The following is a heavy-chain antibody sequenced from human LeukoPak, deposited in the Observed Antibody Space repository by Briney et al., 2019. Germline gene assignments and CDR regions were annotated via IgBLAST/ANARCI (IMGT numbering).Heavy chain of an antibody. J-gene: IGHJ5*02. CDR2: MNPNSGNT. CDR3: ARVYYDSSGLANNWFDP. D-gene: IGHD3-22*01. Sequence: GASVKVSCKASGYTFTSCDINWVRQATGQGLEWMGWMNPNSGNTGYAQKFQGRVTMTRNTSISTAYMELSSLRSEDTAVYYCARVYYDSSGLANNWFDPWGQGTLVTVSS. V-gene: IGHV1-8*01. CDR1: GYTFTSCD.